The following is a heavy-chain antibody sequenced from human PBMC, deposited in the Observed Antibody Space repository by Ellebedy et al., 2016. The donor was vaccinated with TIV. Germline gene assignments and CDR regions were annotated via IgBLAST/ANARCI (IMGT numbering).Heavy chain of an antibody. CDR1: GFTFSSYA. CDR3: ARVMSYYYDSSGYQTFDY. J-gene: IGHJ4*02. V-gene: IGHV3-48*04. CDR2: ISSSGSTI. D-gene: IGHD3-22*01. Sequence: GESLKISCAASGFTFSSYAMSWVRQAPGKGLEWVSYISSSGSTIYYADSVKGRFTISRDNAKNSLYLQMNSLRAEDTAVYYCARVMSYYYDSSGYQTFDYWGQGTLVTVSS.